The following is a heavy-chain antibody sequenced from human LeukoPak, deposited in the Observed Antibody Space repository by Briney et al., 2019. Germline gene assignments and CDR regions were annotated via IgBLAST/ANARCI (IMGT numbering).Heavy chain of an antibody. CDR2: INPYSGDT. J-gene: IGHJ4*02. CDR1: GYTFISYS. CDR3: ARTRWGRAVSGLDF. D-gene: IGHD6-19*01. Sequence: GASVKVSCKASGYTFISYSMNWVRQAPGQGLEWMGWINPYSGDTFYAQKFQGRVTMTRDTSVNTAYMELTRLMSDDTAVYYCARTRWGRAVSGLDFWGQGTLVTVSS. V-gene: IGHV1-2*02.